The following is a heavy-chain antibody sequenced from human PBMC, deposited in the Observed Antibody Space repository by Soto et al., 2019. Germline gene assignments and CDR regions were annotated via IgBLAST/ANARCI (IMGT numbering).Heavy chain of an antibody. CDR2: IYYSGST. Sequence: QVQLQESGPGLVKPSQTLSLTCTVSGGSISSGGYYWSWIRQHPGKGLEWIGYIYYSGSTYYNPSLKGRVTISVDTSKNQCSLKLSSVTAADTAVYYCARVDYGGKEQRRDTENWFDPWGQGTLVTVSS. J-gene: IGHJ5*02. V-gene: IGHV4-31*03. CDR1: GGSISSGGYY. D-gene: IGHD4-17*01. CDR3: ARVDYGGKEQRRDTENWFDP.